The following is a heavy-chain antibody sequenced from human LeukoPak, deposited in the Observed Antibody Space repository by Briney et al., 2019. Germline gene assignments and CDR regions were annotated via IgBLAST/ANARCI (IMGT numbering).Heavy chain of an antibody. CDR1: GYTFTSYH. Sequence: ASVKVSCKASGYTFTSYHIHWVRQAPGQGLEWMGIINPGGGSTTYAQKFQGRVTMTRDTSTSTVYMELSSLRSEDTAVYYCARVDTATTGDYWGQGTLVTVSS. J-gene: IGHJ4*02. D-gene: IGHD4-17*01. CDR3: ARVDTATTGDY. CDR2: INPGGGST. V-gene: IGHV1-46*01.